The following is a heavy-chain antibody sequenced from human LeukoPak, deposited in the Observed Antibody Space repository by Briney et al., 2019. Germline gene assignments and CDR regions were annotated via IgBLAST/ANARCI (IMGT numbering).Heavy chain of an antibody. CDR2: VSSGSRTI. J-gene: IGHJ4*02. CDR1: GFTFSGYS. Sequence: GGSLRLSCVASGFTFSGYSMNWVRHVPGRGLEWLSYVSSGSRTIYYADSVKGRFTIFRDNAQNSLFFQMSSLRVDDTAVYFCARESITGDRDFDYWGQGTLITVSS. V-gene: IGHV3-48*01. CDR3: ARESITGDRDFDY. D-gene: IGHD7-27*01.